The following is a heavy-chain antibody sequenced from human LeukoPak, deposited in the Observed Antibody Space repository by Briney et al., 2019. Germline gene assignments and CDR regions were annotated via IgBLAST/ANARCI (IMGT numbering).Heavy chain of an antibody. D-gene: IGHD6-19*01. CDR2: IYYSVTT. V-gene: IGHV4-59*11. CDR1: GGSISSHY. Sequence: SEPLSLTCTVSGGSISSHYWSWIRQPPGKGLEWIGCIYYSVTTDYNPSLQSRVSLSVDTSKNQFSLKLSSVSAADTAVYYCARGLISGAWSYFDYWGRGTQGPVSS. J-gene: IGHJ4*02. CDR3: ARGLISGAWSYFDY.